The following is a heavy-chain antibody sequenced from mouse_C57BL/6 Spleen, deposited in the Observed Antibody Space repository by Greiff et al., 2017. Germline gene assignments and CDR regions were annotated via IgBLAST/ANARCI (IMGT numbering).Heavy chain of an antibody. CDR2: IYPSNGDT. CDR1: GYTFTSYW. CDR3: ARSPNGNWFAY. J-gene: IGHJ3*01. D-gene: IGHD2-1*01. V-gene: IGHV1-52*01. Sequence: QVQLQQSGAELVMPGASVKLSCKASGYTFTSYWMHWVKQRPIQGLEWIGDIYPSNGDTHYNQKFKDKATLTVDKSSSTAYMQLSSLTSEDSAVYDCARSPNGNWFAYWGQGTLVTVSA.